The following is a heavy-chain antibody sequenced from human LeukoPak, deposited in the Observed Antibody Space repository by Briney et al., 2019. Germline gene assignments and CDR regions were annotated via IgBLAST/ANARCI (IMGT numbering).Heavy chain of an antibody. J-gene: IGHJ4*02. D-gene: IGHD4-17*01. V-gene: IGHV1-24*01. CDR1: GYTLTELS. CDR3: ARSTNDYGDYVHSG. Sequence: ASVKVSCKVSGYTLTELSMHWVRQAPGKGLEWMGGFDPEDGETIYAQKFQGRVTMTEDTSTDTAYMELSSLRSEDTAVYYCARSTNDYGDYVHSGWGQGTLVTVSS. CDR2: FDPEDGET.